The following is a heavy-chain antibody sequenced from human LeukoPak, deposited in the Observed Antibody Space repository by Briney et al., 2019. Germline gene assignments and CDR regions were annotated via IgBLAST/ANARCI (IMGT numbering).Heavy chain of an antibody. CDR2: INPSGGST. D-gene: IGHD3-9*01. V-gene: IGHV1-46*01. CDR1: GYTFTSYY. Sequence: ASVKVSCKASGYTFTSYYMHWVRQAPGQGLEWMGIINPSGGSTSYAQEFQGRVTMTRDTSTSTVYMELSSLRSEDTAVYYCARASVLRYFDWSYSFDYWGQGTLVTVSS. CDR3: ARASVLRYFDWSYSFDY. J-gene: IGHJ4*02.